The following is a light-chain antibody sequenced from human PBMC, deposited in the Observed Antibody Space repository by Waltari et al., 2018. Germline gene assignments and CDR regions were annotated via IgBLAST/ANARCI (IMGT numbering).Light chain of an antibody. CDR3: SSYTSSSTLV. CDR2: DVS. J-gene: IGLJ1*01. Sequence: QSALTQPASVSASPGQSITISCTGTSSDVGGYNYVSWYQQHPGKAPKLMLYDVSNRPSGVSNRFSGSKSGNTASLTISGLQAEDEADYYCSSYTSSSTLVFGTGTKVTVL. V-gene: IGLV2-14*03. CDR1: SSDVGGYNY.